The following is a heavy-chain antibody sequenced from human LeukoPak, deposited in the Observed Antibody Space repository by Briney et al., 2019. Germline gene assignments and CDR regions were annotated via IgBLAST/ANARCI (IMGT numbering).Heavy chain of an antibody. D-gene: IGHD3-22*01. CDR3: ARVTGYMIEDYFDY. CDR1: GGSISSYY. Sequence: SETLSLTCTVSGGSISSYYWSWIRQPPGKGLEWIGYIYYSGGTNYNSSLKSRVTISVDTSKNQFSLRLSSVTAADTAVYYCARVTGYMIEDYFDYWGQGILVTVSS. V-gene: IGHV4-59*01. J-gene: IGHJ4*02. CDR2: IYYSGGT.